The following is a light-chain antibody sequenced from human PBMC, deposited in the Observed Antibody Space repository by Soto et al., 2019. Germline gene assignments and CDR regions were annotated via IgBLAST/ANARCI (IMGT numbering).Light chain of an antibody. CDR1: QSVSNF. CDR3: QQYKTYYRT. J-gene: IGKJ1*01. CDR2: DVS. Sequence: DIQMTQSPSFLSASAGDRVTIGCRASQSVSNFLHWYQQKPGKAPKLLIYDVSSFEGGVPSRFSGSGSGTEFTLTISSLQPDDFATYYCQQYKTYYRTFGQGTKVDIK. V-gene: IGKV1-5*01.